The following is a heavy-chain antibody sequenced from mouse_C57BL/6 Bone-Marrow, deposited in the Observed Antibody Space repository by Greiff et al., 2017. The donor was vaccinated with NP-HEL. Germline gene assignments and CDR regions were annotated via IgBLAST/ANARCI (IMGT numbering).Heavy chain of an antibody. CDR3: ARDWGGWYFDV. CDR1: GYTFTDYY. J-gene: IGHJ1*03. CDR2: INPNNGGT. D-gene: IGHD4-1*01. V-gene: IGHV1-26*01. Sequence: EVQLQQSGPELVKPGASVKISCKASGYTFTDYYMNWVKQSHGKSLEWIGDINPNNGGTSYNQKFKGKATLTVDKSSSTAYMELRSLTSEDSAVYYCARDWGGWYFDVWGTGTTVTVSS.